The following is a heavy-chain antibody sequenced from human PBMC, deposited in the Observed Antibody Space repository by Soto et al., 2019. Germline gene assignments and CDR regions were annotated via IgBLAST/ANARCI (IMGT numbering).Heavy chain of an antibody. V-gene: IGHV4-59*01. J-gene: IGHJ4*02. D-gene: IGHD1-26*01. Sequence: WTWIRQPPGKGLEWIGYIYYNGSTYYNPSLKSRVTISPDTSKNQFSLKLSSVTAADTAVYYCARGRIAGACFFDDWGQGTLVSVSS. CDR2: IYYNGST. CDR3: ARGRIAGACFFDD.